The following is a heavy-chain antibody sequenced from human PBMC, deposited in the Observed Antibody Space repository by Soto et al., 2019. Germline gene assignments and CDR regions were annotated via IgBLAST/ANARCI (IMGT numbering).Heavy chain of an antibody. V-gene: IGHV3-66*01. Sequence: GGFLNLSSAASGFSVSITYMSWVRRAPGKGLEGVSVIYSGGSTHYADSVKGRFTISRDNSKNTLFLQMNSLRVEDTAVYYCARDPDYYYDYWGQGTLVTVSS. J-gene: IGHJ4*02. CDR2: IYSGGST. CDR1: GFSVSITY. D-gene: IGHD4-17*01. CDR3: ARDPDYYYDY.